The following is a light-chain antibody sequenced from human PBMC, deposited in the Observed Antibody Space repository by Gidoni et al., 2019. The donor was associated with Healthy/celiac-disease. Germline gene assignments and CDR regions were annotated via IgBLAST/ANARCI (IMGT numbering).Light chain of an antibody. CDR2: DAY. CDR3: QQYNSYSRT. V-gene: IGKV1-5*01. CDR1: QSISSL. J-gene: IGKJ1*01. Sequence: IQMTQSPSTLSASVGDRVTITCRASQSISSLLAWYQQKPGKAPKLLIYDAYSLESGVPSRFSGSGSGTEFTLTISSLQPDDFATYYCQQYNSYSRTFGQGTKVEIK.